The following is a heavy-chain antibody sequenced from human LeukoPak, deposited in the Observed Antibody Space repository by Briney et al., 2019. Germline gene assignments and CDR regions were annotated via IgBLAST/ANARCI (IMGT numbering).Heavy chain of an antibody. CDR1: GYTFTNFD. V-gene: IGHV1-8*03. Sequence: ASMKVSCKASGYTFTNFDINWVRQATGQGLEWMGWMNPNTGNAGYAQKFQDRVTITWDASISTAYMDLSSLRSDDTAVYYCARAHASLRITMIVVGEHAFDIWGQGTMVTVSS. CDR2: MNPNTGNA. CDR3: ARAHASLRITMIVVGEHAFDI. J-gene: IGHJ3*02. D-gene: IGHD3-22*01.